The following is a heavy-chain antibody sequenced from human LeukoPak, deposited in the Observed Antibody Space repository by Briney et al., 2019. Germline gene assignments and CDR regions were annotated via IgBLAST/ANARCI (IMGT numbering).Heavy chain of an antibody. D-gene: IGHD3-10*01. CDR1: GFTFGDYA. Sequence: GGSLRLSCTVSGFTFGDYAMSWVRQAPGKGLEWVGFIRSKAYGGTTEYAASVKGRFTISRDDSKSIAYLQMNSLRAEDTAEYYCAKDRPMVRGVIIHPFDYWGQGTLVTVSS. V-gene: IGHV3-49*04. J-gene: IGHJ4*02. CDR3: AKDRPMVRGVIIHPFDY. CDR2: IRSKAYGGTT.